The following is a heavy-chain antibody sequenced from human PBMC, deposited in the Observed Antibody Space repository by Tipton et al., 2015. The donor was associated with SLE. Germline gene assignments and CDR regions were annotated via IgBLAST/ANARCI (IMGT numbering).Heavy chain of an antibody. CDR1: GYSISSSYY. D-gene: IGHD1-26*01. V-gene: IGHV4-61*01. Sequence: TLSLTCAVSGYSISSSYYWGWIRQPPGKGLEWIGYIYYSGSTNYNPSLKSRVTISVDTSKNQFSLKLSSVTAADTAVYYCAGSYSGSDDVFDIWGQGTMVTVSS. CDR3: AGSYSGSDDVFDI. CDR2: IYYSGST. J-gene: IGHJ3*02.